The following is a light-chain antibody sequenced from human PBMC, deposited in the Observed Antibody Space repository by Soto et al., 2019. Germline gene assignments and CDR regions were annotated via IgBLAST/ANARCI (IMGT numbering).Light chain of an antibody. J-gene: IGLJ2*01. V-gene: IGLV2-23*01. CDR1: SSYAL. Sequence: QSALTQPASVSGSPGQSITISCTVTSSYALVSWFQYHPGKAHKLVMYDNTKRPSGISERLSGSRSDNTASLIITGLQTDDEADYYCSSYGGRGFVGGTKLTVL. CDR3: SSYGGRG. CDR2: DNT.